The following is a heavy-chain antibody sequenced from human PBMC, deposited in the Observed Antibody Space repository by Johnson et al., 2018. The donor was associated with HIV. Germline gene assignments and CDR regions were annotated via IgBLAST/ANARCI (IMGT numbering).Heavy chain of an antibody. Sequence: EVQVVESGGGLVKPGGSLRLSCAASGFTFSNAWMSWVRQAPGKGLEWVGRIKRKIDGGTTDYAAPVKGRFTISRDDSKNTLYLQMNSLRPEDTAVYYCAQIWYSSSSDAFDIWGQGTMVTVSS. CDR1: GFTFSNAW. D-gene: IGHD6-13*01. V-gene: IGHV3-15*01. J-gene: IGHJ3*02. CDR2: IKRKIDGGTT. CDR3: AQIWYSSSSDAFDI.